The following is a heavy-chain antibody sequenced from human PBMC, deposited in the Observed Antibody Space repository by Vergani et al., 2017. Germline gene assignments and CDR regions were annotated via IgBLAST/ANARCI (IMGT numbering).Heavy chain of an antibody. CDR2: ISGSGGST. D-gene: IGHD2-2*01. J-gene: IGHJ4*02. CDR3: AIIVVVPAAINY. CDR1: GFTFSSYA. Sequence: EVQLLESGGGLVQPGGSLRLSCAASGFTFSSYAMSWVRQAPGKGLEWVSAISGSGGSTYYADSVKGRLTIARDNSKNTLYLQMNSLRAEDTAVYYCAIIVVVPAAINYWGQGTLVTVSS. V-gene: IGHV3-23*01.